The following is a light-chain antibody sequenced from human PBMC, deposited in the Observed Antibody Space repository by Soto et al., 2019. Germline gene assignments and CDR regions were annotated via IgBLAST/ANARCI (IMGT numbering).Light chain of an antibody. V-gene: IGKV3-20*01. CDR2: GAS. Sequence: EIVWTQSPGTLSLSPGERATLSCRASQGVSSSYLAWYQQNRGQAPRLLIYGASSRAPGIPDRFGGSGSGTDFTLTISRLEPEEFAVYYCQQYGSSRWTFGQGTKVEIK. J-gene: IGKJ1*01. CDR3: QQYGSSRWT. CDR1: QGVSSSY.